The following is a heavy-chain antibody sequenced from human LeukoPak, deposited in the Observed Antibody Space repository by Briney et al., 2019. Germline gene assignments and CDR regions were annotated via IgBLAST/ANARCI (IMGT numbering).Heavy chain of an antibody. Sequence: PAGSLRLSCGASGFTFSNYAMNWIRQAPGKGLEWVSGISSSGGSAYYADSVTGRFTISSDNSRNTPYLQMNSLRAEDTAVYYCAKGLRLGELSSGFDYWGQGTLVTVSS. D-gene: IGHD3-16*02. CDR2: ISSSGGSA. CDR1: GFTFSNYA. CDR3: AKGLRLGELSSGFDY. J-gene: IGHJ4*02. V-gene: IGHV3-23*01.